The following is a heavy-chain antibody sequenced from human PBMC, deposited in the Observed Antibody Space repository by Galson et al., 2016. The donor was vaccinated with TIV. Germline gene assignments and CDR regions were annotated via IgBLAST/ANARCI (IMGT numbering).Heavy chain of an antibody. CDR3: AKDPYIYGSYLDH. Sequence: VKVSCKASGGLVSNYAISWVRQAPGQGLEWMGGIIPIFGTAKYAQKFQGRVTITADESTRIVNMELSSLRSEDTAVYYCAKDPYIYGSYLDHWGQGTLVTVAS. J-gene: IGHJ4*02. D-gene: IGHD5-18*01. V-gene: IGHV1-69*01. CDR2: IIPIFGTA. CDR1: GGLVSNYA.